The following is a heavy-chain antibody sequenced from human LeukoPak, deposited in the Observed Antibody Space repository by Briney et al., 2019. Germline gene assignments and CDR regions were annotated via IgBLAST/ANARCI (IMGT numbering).Heavy chain of an antibody. Sequence: ASVKVSCKASGGTFSSYAISWVRQAPGQGLEWMGGIIPIFATANYAQKFQGRVTITADESTSTAYMELSSLRSEDTAVYYCARLPFFSDRSSTSCYNCWFDPWGQGTLVTVSS. CDR1: GGTFSSYA. J-gene: IGHJ5*02. CDR3: ARLPFFSDRSSTSCYNCWFDP. V-gene: IGHV1-69*01. CDR2: IIPIFATA. D-gene: IGHD2-2*02.